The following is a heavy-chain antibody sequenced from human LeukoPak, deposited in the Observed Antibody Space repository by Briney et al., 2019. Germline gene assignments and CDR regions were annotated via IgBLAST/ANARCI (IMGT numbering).Heavy chain of an antibody. D-gene: IGHD2-15*01. CDR2: ISAYNGNT. Sequence: GESLKISCKGSGYSFTSYWISWVRQAPGQGLEWMGWISAYNGNTNYAQKLQGRVTMTTDTSTSTAYMELRSLRSDDTAVYYCARICLEYCSGGSCSRCWYNWFDPWGQGTLVTVSS. J-gene: IGHJ5*02. V-gene: IGHV1-18*04. CDR1: GYSFTSYW. CDR3: ARICLEYCSGGSCSRCWYNWFDP.